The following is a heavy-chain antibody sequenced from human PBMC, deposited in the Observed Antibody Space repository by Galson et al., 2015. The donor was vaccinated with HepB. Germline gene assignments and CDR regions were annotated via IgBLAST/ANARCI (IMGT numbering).Heavy chain of an antibody. J-gene: IGHJ4*02. V-gene: IGHV4-59*08. CDR3: ASDSDYGEAY. D-gene: IGHD4-17*01. CDR2: IYYTNST. Sequence: ETLSLTCTVSGASMSNYYWSWIRQPPGKGLEWIGYIYYTNSTTYNPSLKSRVTISKDTSKNELSLKVNSVTAADTAVYYCASDSDYGEAYWGQGTLVTVSS. CDR1: GASMSNYY.